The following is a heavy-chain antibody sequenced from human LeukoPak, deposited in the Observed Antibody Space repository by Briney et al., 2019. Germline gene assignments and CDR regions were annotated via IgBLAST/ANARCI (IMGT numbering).Heavy chain of an antibody. J-gene: IGHJ4*02. V-gene: IGHV4-34*01. CDR2: INHSGST. Sequence: PSETLSLTCAVYGGSFSGYYWSWIRQPPGKGREWVGEINHSGSTNYNPSLKSRLTISVDTSKHKFSLTLSSVIAADTAVYYCARDRGRTLGGVISWFDYWGQGTLVTVSS. D-gene: IGHD3-16*02. CDR1: GGSFSGYY. CDR3: ARDRGRTLGGVISWFDY.